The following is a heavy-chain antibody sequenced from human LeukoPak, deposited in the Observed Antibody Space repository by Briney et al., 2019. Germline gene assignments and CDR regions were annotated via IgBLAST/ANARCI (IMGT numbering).Heavy chain of an antibody. CDR1: GGSISSSSYY. Sequence: SETLSLTCTVSGGSISSSSYYWGWIRQPPGKGLEWIGSIYYSGSTYYNPSLKSRVTISVDTSKNQFSLKLSSVTAADTAVHYCARAVDCSSTSCYVWFDPWGQGTLVTASS. CDR3: ARAVDCSSTSCYVWFDP. D-gene: IGHD2-2*01. J-gene: IGHJ5*02. V-gene: IGHV4-39*01. CDR2: IYYSGST.